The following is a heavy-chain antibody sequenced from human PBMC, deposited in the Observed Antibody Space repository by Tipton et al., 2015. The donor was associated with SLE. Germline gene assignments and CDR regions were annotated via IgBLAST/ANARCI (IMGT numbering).Heavy chain of an antibody. Sequence: QLVQSGPEVKKPGASVKVSCKASGYTFTSYGISWVRQAPGQGLEWMGIINPSGGSTSYAQKFQGRVTITADESTSTAYMELSSLRSEDTAVYYRARIAAAGFDYWGQGTLVTVSS. J-gene: IGHJ4*02. CDR3: ARIAAAGFDY. V-gene: IGHV1-46*01. CDR2: INPSGGST. CDR1: GYTFTSYG. D-gene: IGHD6-13*01.